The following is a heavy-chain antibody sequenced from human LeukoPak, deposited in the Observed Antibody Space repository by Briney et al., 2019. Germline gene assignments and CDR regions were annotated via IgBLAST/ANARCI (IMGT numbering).Heavy chain of an antibody. J-gene: IGHJ4*02. D-gene: IGHD3-10*01. CDR1: GFTFSNHG. CDR2: ISPGGDTP. CDR3: ATDSYVSGSYYRLFY. V-gene: IGHV3-23*01. Sequence: PGGSLRLSCAASGFTFSNHGMNWVRQAPGKGLEWVSGISPGGDTPYYADSVRGRFTISRDNAKNTLYLQMNNLRAEDTAIYYCATDSYVSGSYYRLFYWGQGTLVTVSS.